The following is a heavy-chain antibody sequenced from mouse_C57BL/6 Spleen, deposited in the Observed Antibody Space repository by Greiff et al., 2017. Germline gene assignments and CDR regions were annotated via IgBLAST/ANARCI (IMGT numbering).Heavy chain of an antibody. V-gene: IGHV1-61*01. CDR2: IYPSDSET. Sequence: VKLQQPGAELVRPGSSVKLSCKASGYTFTSYWMDWVKQRPGQGLEWIGNIYPSDSETHYNQKFKDKATLTVDKSSSTAYMQRSSLTSEDSAVYYCARKGSSSPLDYWGQGTTLTVSS. D-gene: IGHD1-1*01. CDR3: ARKGSSSPLDY. CDR1: GYTFTSYW. J-gene: IGHJ2*01.